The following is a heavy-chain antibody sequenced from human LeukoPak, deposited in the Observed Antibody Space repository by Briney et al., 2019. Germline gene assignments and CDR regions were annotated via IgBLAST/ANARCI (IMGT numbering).Heavy chain of an antibody. V-gene: IGHV1-18*01. CDR1: GYTFTSYG. J-gene: IGHJ4*02. CDR2: ISAYNGNT. D-gene: IGHD1-26*01. CDR3: SGGLLRVGANDY. Sequence: ASVKVSCKASGYTFTSYGISWVRQAPGQGLEWMGWISAYNGNTNYAQKLQGRVTMTTDTSTSTAYMELRRLSSDASAEYSCSGGLLRVGANDYWAQGTLVSVSS.